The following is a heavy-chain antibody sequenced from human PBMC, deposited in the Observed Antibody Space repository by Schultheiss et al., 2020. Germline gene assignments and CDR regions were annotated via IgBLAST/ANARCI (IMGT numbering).Heavy chain of an antibody. V-gene: IGHV4-59*01. D-gene: IGHD2-21*02. CDR2: IYYSGST. CDR1: GGSISSYY. Sequence: SETLSLTCTVSGGSISSYYWSWIRQPPGKGLEWIGYIYYSGSTNYNPSLKSRVTISVDTSKNQFSLKLSSVTAADTAVYYCARGGTGGDYFDLWGRGTLVTVSS. J-gene: IGHJ2*01. CDR3: ARGGTGGDYFDL.